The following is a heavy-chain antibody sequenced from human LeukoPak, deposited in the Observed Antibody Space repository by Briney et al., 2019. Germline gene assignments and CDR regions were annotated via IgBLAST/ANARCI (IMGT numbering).Heavy chain of an antibody. D-gene: IGHD3-22*01. CDR2: INHSGST. J-gene: IGHJ4*02. V-gene: IGHV4-34*01. Sequence: SETLSLTCAVYGGSFSVYYWSWIRQPPGKGLGWIGEINHSGSTNYNPSLKSRVTISVDTSKNQFSLKLSSVTAADTAVYYCARLSRDYYDSSGYGIDYWGQGTLVTVSS. CDR3: ARLSRDYYDSSGYGIDY. CDR1: GGSFSVYY.